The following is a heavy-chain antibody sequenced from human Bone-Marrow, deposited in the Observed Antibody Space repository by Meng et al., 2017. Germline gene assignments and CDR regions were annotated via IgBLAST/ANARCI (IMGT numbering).Heavy chain of an antibody. CDR1: GYTFTGYY. Sequence: QWELGLVGAEGNKPGASGKVSCKAAGYTFTGYYMHWVRQAPGQGLEWMGRINPNSGGTNYAQKFQGRVTMTRDTSISTAYMELSRLRSDDTAVYYCARVRVLVRSPPGRGFPFDYWGQGTLVTVSS. J-gene: IGHJ4*02. CDR3: ARVRVLVRSPPGRGFPFDY. V-gene: IGHV1-2*06. CDR2: INPNSGGT. D-gene: IGHD2-15*01.